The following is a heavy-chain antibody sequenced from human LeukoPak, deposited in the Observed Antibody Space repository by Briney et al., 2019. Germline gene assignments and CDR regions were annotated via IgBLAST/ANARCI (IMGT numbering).Heavy chain of an antibody. Sequence: GGSLRLSCAASGFTFSDHYMDWVRQAPGKGLEWVGRTRNKANSYTTEYAASVKGRFTSSRDDSKNSLYLQMNSLKTEATAVYYCARGGQYYYDSRGAFDYWGQGALVTVSS. CDR1: GFTFSDHY. CDR3: ARGGQYYYDSRGAFDY. V-gene: IGHV3-72*01. CDR2: TRNKANSYTT. J-gene: IGHJ4*02. D-gene: IGHD3-22*01.